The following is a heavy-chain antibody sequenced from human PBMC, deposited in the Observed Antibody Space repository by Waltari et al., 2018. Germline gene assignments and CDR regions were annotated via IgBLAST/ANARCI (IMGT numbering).Heavy chain of an antibody. CDR3: ARVPWDTITRKGIDY. J-gene: IGHJ4*02. V-gene: IGHV3-7*01. Sequence: EVELVESGGDLVQPGGALRLSCAASGFTFRTYWMSWVRQAPGKGLEWVANIKQDGSEKLYVDSVKGRFTISRDNARNSLYLQMNSLRGEDTAVYYCARVPWDTITRKGIDYWGLGTLVIVSS. D-gene: IGHD1-26*01. CDR1: GFTFRTYW. CDR2: IKQDGSEK.